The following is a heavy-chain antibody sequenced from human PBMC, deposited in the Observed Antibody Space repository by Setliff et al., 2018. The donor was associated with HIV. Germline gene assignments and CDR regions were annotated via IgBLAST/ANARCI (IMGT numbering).Heavy chain of an antibody. V-gene: IGHV1-2*06. Sequence: ASVKVSCKASGYTFTAYYLHWVRQAPGQGLEWMGRINPNNGDTNYAQKFQGRVTMTRDTSISTAYMELNRLRYDDTAVYYCAREFGAGIRQIVAGEFYYMDVWGKGTTVTVSS. CDR3: AREFGAGIRQIVAGEFYYMDV. J-gene: IGHJ6*03. D-gene: IGHD5-12*01. CDR2: INPNNGDT. CDR1: GYTFTAYY.